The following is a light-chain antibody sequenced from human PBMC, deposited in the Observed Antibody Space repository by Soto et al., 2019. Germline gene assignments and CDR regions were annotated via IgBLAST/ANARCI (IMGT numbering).Light chain of an antibody. V-gene: IGKV3-20*01. J-gene: IGKJ1*01. CDR2: GAS. Sequence: EIVLTQSPGTLSLSPGERATLSCRASQSVSSSFFAWYQQQPGQAPRLLIYGASSRATGIPDRFSGSGSGTDFTLTISRLEPEDFAVYYCQQYCRSPWTVGQGTNVEIK. CDR1: QSVSSSF. CDR3: QQYCRSPWT.